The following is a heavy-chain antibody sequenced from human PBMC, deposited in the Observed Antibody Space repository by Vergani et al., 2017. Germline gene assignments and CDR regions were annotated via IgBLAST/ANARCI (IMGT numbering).Heavy chain of an antibody. D-gene: IGHD4-17*01. CDR3: ARHPSYGDYSFHY. Sequence: QVHLQESGPGLVKPSETLSLTCAVSGYSISSGYYWGWIRQPPGKGLEWIGSIYHSGSTYYNPSLKSRVTISVDTSKNQFSLKLSSVTAPDTAVYYCARHPSYGDYSFHYWGQGSLVTVSS. V-gene: IGHV4-38-2*01. CDR2: IYHSGST. CDR1: GYSISSGYY. J-gene: IGHJ4*02.